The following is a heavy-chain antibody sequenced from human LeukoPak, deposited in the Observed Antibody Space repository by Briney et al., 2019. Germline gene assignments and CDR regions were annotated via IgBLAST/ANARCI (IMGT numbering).Heavy chain of an antibody. CDR3: ARDPGEGYFDY. CDR2: IYSGGST. CDR1: EFTVSSNY. Sequence: GGSLRLSCAASEFTVSSNYMSWVRQAPGKGLEWVSVIYSGGSTYYADSVKGRFTISRDKSKSTLYLQMNSLRAEDTAVYYCARDPGEGYFDYWGQGTLVTVSS. J-gene: IGHJ4*02. V-gene: IGHV3-66*01.